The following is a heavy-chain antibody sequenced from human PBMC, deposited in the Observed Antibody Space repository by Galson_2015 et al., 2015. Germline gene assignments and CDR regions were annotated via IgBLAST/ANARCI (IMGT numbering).Heavy chain of an antibody. Sequence: SLRLSCAASGFTFSDYYMSWIRQAPGKGLEWVSYISSSGSTIYYADSVKGRFTISRDNAKNSLYLQMNSLRAEDTAVYYCARAFFGYGDYYLESSAFVYFDYWGQGTLVTVSS. CDR2: ISSSGSTI. D-gene: IGHD4-17*01. CDR1: GFTFSDYY. J-gene: IGHJ4*02. CDR3: ARAFFGYGDYYLESSAFVYFDY. V-gene: IGHV3-11*01.